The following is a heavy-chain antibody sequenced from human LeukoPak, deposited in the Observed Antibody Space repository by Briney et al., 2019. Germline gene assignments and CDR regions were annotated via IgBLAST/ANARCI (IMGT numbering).Heavy chain of an antibody. D-gene: IGHD6-13*01. Sequence: SETLSLTCAVYGGSFSGYHWSWIRQPPGKGLEWIGEINHSGSTNYNPSLKSRVTISVDTSKNQFSLKLSSVTAADTAVYYCARGEYIKGEEAGAPNYFDYWGQGTLVTVSS. V-gene: IGHV4-34*01. CDR3: ARGEYIKGEEAGAPNYFDY. J-gene: IGHJ4*02. CDR2: INHSGST. CDR1: GGSFSGYH.